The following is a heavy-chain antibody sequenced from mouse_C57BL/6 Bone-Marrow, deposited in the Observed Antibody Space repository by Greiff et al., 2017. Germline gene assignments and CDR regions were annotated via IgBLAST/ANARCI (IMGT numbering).Heavy chain of an antibody. CDR2: IRNKANGYTT. Sequence: EVMLVESGGGLVQPGGSLSLSCAASGFTFTDYYMSWVRQPPGKALEWLGFIRNKANGYTTEYSASVKGRFTIYSDNSQSILYLQMNALRAEDSSTYYCARSFYSNYVVDYAMDYWGQGTSVTVSS. V-gene: IGHV7-3*01. CDR3: ARSFYSNYVVDYAMDY. CDR1: GFTFTDYY. D-gene: IGHD2-5*01. J-gene: IGHJ4*01.